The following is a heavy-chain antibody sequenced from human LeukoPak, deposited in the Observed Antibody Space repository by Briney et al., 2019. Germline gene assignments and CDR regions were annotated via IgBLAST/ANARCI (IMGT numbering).Heavy chain of an antibody. D-gene: IGHD3-3*01. CDR3: ARDKSVGPQYYDFWSGYYHDY. Sequence: PGGSLRLSCAASGFTFSSYAMHWVRQAPGKGLEWVAVISYDGSNKYYAHSVKGRFTISRDNSKNTLYLQMNSLRAEDTAVYYCARDKSVGPQYYDFWSGYYHDYWGQGTLVTVSS. V-gene: IGHV3-30-3*01. J-gene: IGHJ4*02. CDR2: ISYDGSNK. CDR1: GFTFSSYA.